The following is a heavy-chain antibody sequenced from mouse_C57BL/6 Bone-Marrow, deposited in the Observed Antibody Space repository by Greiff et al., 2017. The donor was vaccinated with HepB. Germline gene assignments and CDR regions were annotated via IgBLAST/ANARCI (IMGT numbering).Heavy chain of an antibody. CDR2: IYPGDGDT. Sequence: VQLQQSGPELVKPGASVKISCKASGYAFSSSWMNWVKQRPGKGLEWIGRIYPGDGDTNYNGKFKGKATLTADKSSSTAYMQLSSLTSEDSAVYFCARPLYGCSPFDYWGQGTTLTVSS. CDR1: GYAFSSSW. D-gene: IGHD1-1*01. V-gene: IGHV1-82*01. CDR3: ARPLYGCSPFDY. J-gene: IGHJ2*01.